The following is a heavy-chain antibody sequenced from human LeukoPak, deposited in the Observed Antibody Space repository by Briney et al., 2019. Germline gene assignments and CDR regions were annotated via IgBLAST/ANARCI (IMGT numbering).Heavy chain of an antibody. CDR3: ARLTEMATIAIHLYHFDY. Sequence: SETLSLTCAVYGGSFSGYYWSWIRQPPGKGLEWIGEINHSGSTNYNPSLKSRVTISVDTSKNQFSLKLSSVTAADTAVHYCARLTEMATIAIHLYHFDYWGQGTLVTVSS. CDR2: INHSGST. V-gene: IGHV4-34*01. CDR1: GGSFSGYY. J-gene: IGHJ4*02. D-gene: IGHD5-24*01.